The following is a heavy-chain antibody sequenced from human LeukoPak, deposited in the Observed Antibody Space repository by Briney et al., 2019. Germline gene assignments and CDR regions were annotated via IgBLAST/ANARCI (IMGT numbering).Heavy chain of an antibody. CDR1: GGSFSGYY. D-gene: IGHD3-16*02. V-gene: IGHV4-34*01. CDR3: ATAKRDYDYVWGSYRHDAFDI. CDR2: INHSGST. Sequence: PSETLSLTCAVYGGSFSGYYWSWIRQPPGKGLEWIGEINHSGSTNYNPSLKSRVTISVDTSKNQFSLKLNSVTAADTAVYYCATAKRDYDYVWGSYRHDAFDIWGQGTMVTVSS. J-gene: IGHJ3*02.